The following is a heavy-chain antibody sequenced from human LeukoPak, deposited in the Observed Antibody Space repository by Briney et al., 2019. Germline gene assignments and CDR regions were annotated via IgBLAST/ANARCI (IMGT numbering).Heavy chain of an antibody. V-gene: IGHV3-23*01. Sequence: GGSLRLSCAVSGITLSNYGMSWVRQAPGKGLEWVAGISDSGGRTKYADSVKGRFTISRDNAKNSLYLQMNSLRAEDTAVYYCARGGTMIVVAAFDIWGQGTMVTVSS. CDR1: GITLSNYG. D-gene: IGHD3-22*01. CDR3: ARGGTMIVVAAFDI. CDR2: ISDSGGRT. J-gene: IGHJ3*02.